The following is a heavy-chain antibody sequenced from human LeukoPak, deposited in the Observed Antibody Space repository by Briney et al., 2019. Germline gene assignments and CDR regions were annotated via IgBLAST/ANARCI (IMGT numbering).Heavy chain of an antibody. V-gene: IGHV4-34*01. CDR3: ARLVTKRGYSYGNAFDY. CDR2: INHSGST. CDR1: GGSFSGYY. D-gene: IGHD5-18*01. Sequence: PSETLSLTCGVYGGSFSGYYWSWIRQPPGKGLEWIGEINHSGSTNYNPSLKSRVTISVDTSKNQFSLKLSSVTDADTAVYYCARLVTKRGYSYGNAFDYWGQGTLVTVSS. J-gene: IGHJ4*02.